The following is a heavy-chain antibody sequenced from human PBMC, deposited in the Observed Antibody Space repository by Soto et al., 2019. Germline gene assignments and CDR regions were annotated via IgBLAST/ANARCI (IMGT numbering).Heavy chain of an antibody. D-gene: IGHD2-2*01. CDR1: GGSISSHY. CDR2: IYYSGST. CDR3: ASSRKHGGRGPYYYYYYMDV. V-gene: IGHV4-59*11. J-gene: IGHJ6*03. Sequence: TSQTLSLTCTVSGGSISSHYWSWIRQPPGKGLEWIGYIYYSGSTNYNPSLKSRVTISVDTSKNQFSLKLSSVTAADTAVYYCASSRKHGGRGPYYYYYYMDVWGKGTTVTVSS.